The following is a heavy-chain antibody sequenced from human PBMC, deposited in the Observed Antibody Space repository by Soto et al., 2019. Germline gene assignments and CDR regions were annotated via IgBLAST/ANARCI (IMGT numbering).Heavy chain of an antibody. V-gene: IGHV1-58*01. Sequence: ASVRVSCKTSGFTFTNSAVQWVRQARGQRLEWIGWIIVASGRTNYAREVQERVTISRDTSTATAYMELSGLRSEDTAVYYCVAELYSGGGCCSFDFWGQGTMVTVSS. J-gene: IGHJ3*01. CDR3: VAELYSGGGCCSFDF. CDR1: GFTFTNSA. D-gene: IGHD2-21*02. CDR2: IIVASGRT.